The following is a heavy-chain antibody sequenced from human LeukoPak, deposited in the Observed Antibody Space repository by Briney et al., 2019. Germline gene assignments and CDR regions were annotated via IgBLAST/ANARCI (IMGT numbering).Heavy chain of an antibody. CDR2: ISGSGGST. Sequence: GGSLRLSCAASGFTFSSYAMSWVRQAPGKGLEWVSAISGSGGSTYYADSVKGRFTISRDNSKNTLYLQMNSLRAEDTAVYYCAKVYILTGYFYYFDYWGQGTLVAVSS. J-gene: IGHJ4*02. CDR3: AKVYILTGYFYYFDY. D-gene: IGHD3-9*01. V-gene: IGHV3-23*01. CDR1: GFTFSSYA.